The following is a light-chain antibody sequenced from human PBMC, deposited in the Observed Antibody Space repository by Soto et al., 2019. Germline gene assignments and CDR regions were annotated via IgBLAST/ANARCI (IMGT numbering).Light chain of an antibody. V-gene: IGLV2-8*01. CDR3: ASYGGGVV. J-gene: IGLJ3*02. CDR2: EVS. Sequence: QSALTQPPSASGSPGQSVAISCTGTSRDVGAHNYVSWYQQHPGKAPKLMIFEVSKRPSGVPDRFSGSKSGNTASLTVSGLQAEDEADYYCASYGGGVVFGGGTKLTVL. CDR1: SRDVGAHNY.